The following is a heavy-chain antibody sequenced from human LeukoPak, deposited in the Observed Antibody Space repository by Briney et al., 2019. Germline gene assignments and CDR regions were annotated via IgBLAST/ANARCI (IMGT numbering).Heavy chain of an antibody. CDR3: ARLFRLGESPGSWFDS. D-gene: IGHD3-10*01. J-gene: IGHJ5*01. CDR2: IHYSGST. Sequence: PSETLSLTCSVSGGSITSHFWSWMRQPPGKGLEWIGYIHYSGSTNYNPSLKSRVTISPDTSKNQLFLKLNSVTAADTAVYYCARLFRLGESPGSWFDSWGQGTLVTVSS. V-gene: IGHV4-59*11. CDR1: GGSITSHF.